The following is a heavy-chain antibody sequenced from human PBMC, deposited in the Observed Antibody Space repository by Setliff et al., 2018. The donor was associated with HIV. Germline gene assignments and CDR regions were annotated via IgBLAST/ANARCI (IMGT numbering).Heavy chain of an antibody. Sequence: SGPTLVNPTETLTLTCTLNGFSVTANGVAVAWIRQSPEKGLEWLGNIHYSGTSNYNSSLKSRIVISLDTSKKQFSLHFYSVTAADTAVYYCARSRIRGYYDTSPAMAFDIWGQGTMVTVSS. CDR1: GFSVTANGVA. CDR2: IHYSGTS. CDR3: ARSRIRGYYDTSPAMAFDI. D-gene: IGHD3-22*01. J-gene: IGHJ3*02. V-gene: IGHV4-61*05.